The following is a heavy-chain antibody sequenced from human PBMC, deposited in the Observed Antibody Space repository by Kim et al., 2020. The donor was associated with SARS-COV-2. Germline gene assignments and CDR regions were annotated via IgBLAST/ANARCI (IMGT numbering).Heavy chain of an antibody. J-gene: IGHJ1*01. D-gene: IGHD1-26*01. CDR3: AKHLVGGGWFQH. CDR1: GFTFSNYA. V-gene: IGHV3-23*01. CDR2: ITESGGST. Sequence: GGSLRLSCAASGFTFSNYAMTWVRQAPGKGLEWVSSITESGGSTYYAGSVKGRFIISRDNSKNILDLQMNTLTAEDTAVYYCAKHLVGGGWFQHWGQGTLVTVSS.